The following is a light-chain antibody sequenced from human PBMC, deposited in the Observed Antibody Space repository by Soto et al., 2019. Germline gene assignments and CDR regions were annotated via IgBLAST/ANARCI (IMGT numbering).Light chain of an antibody. CDR2: AAS. CDR3: QQSYNSPWT. CDR1: QSIMKY. J-gene: IGKJ1*01. V-gene: IGKV1-39*01. Sequence: DIQMTQSPSSLSASVGXRVTITCRASQSIMKYLHWYQQKPGKVPKLLIYAASSLESGVPSRFSGSGSETDFSLTISSLQPEDFATYYCQQSYNSPWTFRPGTKVDIK.